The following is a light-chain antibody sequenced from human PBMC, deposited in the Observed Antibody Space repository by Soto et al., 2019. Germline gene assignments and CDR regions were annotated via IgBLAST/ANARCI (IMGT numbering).Light chain of an antibody. J-gene: IGKJ4*01. Sequence: EIVMKQSPETLSVSPGGRASISPSASQNFYTKLAWYQQRPGQSPRLLIYAASTRAPGVPARFSGSGSGTEFTLTISGLQTDDFALFFCQHYYQWPLSFGGGTKVDTK. CDR2: AAS. CDR1: QNFYTK. CDR3: QHYYQWPLS. V-gene: IGKV3-15*01.